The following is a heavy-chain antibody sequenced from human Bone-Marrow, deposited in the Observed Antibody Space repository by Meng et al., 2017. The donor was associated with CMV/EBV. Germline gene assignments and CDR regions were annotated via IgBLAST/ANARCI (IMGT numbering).Heavy chain of an antibody. CDR3: ARWGRGIVVVPAAIYY. CDR2: ISSSSSYI. J-gene: IGHJ4*02. V-gene: IGHV3-21*01. Sequence: SGFTFSSNSMNWVRQATEEGLEWVSSISSSSSYIYYADSVKGRFTISRDNAKNSLYLQMNSLRAEDTAVYYCARWGRGIVVVPAAIYYWGQGTLVTVSS. CDR1: GFTFSSNS. D-gene: IGHD2-2*01.